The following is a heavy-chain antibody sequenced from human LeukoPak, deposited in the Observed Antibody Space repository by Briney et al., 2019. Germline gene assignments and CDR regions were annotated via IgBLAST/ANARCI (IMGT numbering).Heavy chain of an antibody. D-gene: IGHD1-1*01. J-gene: IGHJ4*02. CDR1: GFTFSSYW. V-gene: IGHV4-59*01. Sequence: KSGGSLRLSCAASGFTFSSYWMSWIRQSPGKGLEWIGYLYYSGSANYNPSLKSRVTISLDTSKNQFSLNLSSVTAADTAVYYCARVFTTGRLDYWGQGTLVTVSS. CDR2: LYYSGSA. CDR3: ARVFTTGRLDY.